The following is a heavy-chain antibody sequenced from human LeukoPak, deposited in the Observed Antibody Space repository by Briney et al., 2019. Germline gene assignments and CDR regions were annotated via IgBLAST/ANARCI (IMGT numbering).Heavy chain of an antibody. J-gene: IGHJ4*02. Sequence: GGSLRLSCAASGFSFTNYAMRWVRQAPAQGLAWVSAISGGGDAHYADSVKGRFTISRDNSKNTLFLHMNNLTADDTALYYCAKEGITGADSWGQGTLVSVSS. CDR1: GFSFTNYA. V-gene: IGHV3-23*01. CDR3: AKEGITGADS. CDR2: ISGGGDA.